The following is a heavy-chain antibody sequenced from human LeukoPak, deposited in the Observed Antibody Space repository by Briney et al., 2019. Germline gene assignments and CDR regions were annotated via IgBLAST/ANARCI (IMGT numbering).Heavy chain of an antibody. V-gene: IGHV4-39*01. CDR1: GGSISSSSYY. CDR2: IYYSGST. Sequence: SETLSLTCTVSGGSISSSSYYWGWIRQPPGKGLEWIGSIYYSGSTYYNPSLKSRVTLSVDTSKNQFSLKLSSVTAADTAVYYCARLTYYDSSGYQRYFDLWGRGTLVTVSS. J-gene: IGHJ2*01. D-gene: IGHD3-22*01. CDR3: ARLTYYDSSGYQRYFDL.